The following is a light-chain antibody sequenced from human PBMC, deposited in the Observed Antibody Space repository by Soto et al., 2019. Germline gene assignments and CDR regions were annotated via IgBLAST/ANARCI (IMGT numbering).Light chain of an antibody. CDR2: GTS. V-gene: IGKV3-15*01. CDR3: QQYSFWPT. CDR1: KSVSTN. Sequence: ETGITQSPATLSVSPGARATLSCRARKSVSTNISWYQQTPGQPPRLLIYGTSTGAAGVPARCSGAGSGTYFTLTISLLQAEDFAVYCRQQYSFWPTFGQGTKVDI. J-gene: IGKJ1*01.